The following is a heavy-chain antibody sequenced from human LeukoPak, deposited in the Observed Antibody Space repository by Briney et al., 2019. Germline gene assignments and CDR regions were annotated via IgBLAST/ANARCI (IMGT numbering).Heavy chain of an antibody. CDR3: ARGVYIAAAQYAY. CDR2: IYYSGTT. Sequence: SETLSLTCTVSGGSISSYYWSWIRQPPGNGLEWIGYIYYSGTTNYNPSLKSRVTISVDTSKNQFSLKLNSVTAADTAVYYCARGVYIAAAQYAYWGQGTLVTVSS. CDR1: GGSISSYY. D-gene: IGHD6-13*01. J-gene: IGHJ4*02. V-gene: IGHV4-59*01.